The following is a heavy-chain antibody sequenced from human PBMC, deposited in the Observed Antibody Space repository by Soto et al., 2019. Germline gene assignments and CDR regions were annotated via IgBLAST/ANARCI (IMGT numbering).Heavy chain of an antibody. D-gene: IGHD2-2*01. CDR1: GFTFSRYA. V-gene: IGHV3-30-3*01. CDR3: ASDLGGYCSSPYCPQFDY. Sequence: LGGSLRLSCAASGFTFSRYAMHWVRQAPGKGLEWVAVISSDGSNKYYADSVKGRFTISRDNSKNTLYLRMNSLRAEDTAVYFCASDLGGYCSSPYCPQFDYWGQGTLVTASS. CDR2: ISSDGSNK. J-gene: IGHJ4*02.